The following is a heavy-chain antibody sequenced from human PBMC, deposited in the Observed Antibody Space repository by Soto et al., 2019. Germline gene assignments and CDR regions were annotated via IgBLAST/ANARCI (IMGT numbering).Heavy chain of an antibody. Sequence: QVQLVQSGAEVKKPGSSVKVSCKASGGTFGSYAISWVRQAPGQGPEWMGGIIPITGTANYAQTFQGRVTITADESTSTASMQLSSLRSEDTAVYYCARSQGSSTSLEIYYYCYYGMDVWGQGTRVTVSS. J-gene: IGHJ6*02. V-gene: IGHV1-69*01. CDR1: GGTFGSYA. CDR2: IIPITGTA. CDR3: ARSQGSSTSLEIYYYCYYGMDV. D-gene: IGHD2-2*01.